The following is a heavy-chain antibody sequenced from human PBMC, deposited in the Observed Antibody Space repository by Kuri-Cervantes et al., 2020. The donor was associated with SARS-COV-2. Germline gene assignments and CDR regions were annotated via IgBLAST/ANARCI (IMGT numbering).Heavy chain of an antibody. CDR3: ARVGYSSGRHDY. Sequence: LRLSCTVSGGSVSSGGYYWSWIRQPPGKGLEWIGYIYHSGSTYYNPSLKSRVTISVDRSKNQFSLKLSSVTAADTAVYYCARVGYSSGRHDYWGQGTLVTVSS. CDR2: IYHSGST. J-gene: IGHJ4*02. V-gene: IGHV4-30-2*01. CDR1: GGSVSSGGYY. D-gene: IGHD5-18*01.